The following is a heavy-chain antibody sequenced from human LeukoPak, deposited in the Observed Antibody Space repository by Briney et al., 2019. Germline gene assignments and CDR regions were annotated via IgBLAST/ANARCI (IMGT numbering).Heavy chain of an antibody. V-gene: IGHV3-66*01. CDR3: AREGLWFGEGVPNWYFDL. J-gene: IGHJ2*01. CDR1: GFTFSSYA. Sequence: GGSLRLSCAASGFTFSSYAMSWVRQAPGKGLEWVSVIYSGGSTYYADSVKGRFTISRDNSKNTLYLQMNSLRAEDTAVYYCAREGLWFGEGVPNWYFDLWGRGTLVTVSS. D-gene: IGHD3-10*01. CDR2: IYSGGST.